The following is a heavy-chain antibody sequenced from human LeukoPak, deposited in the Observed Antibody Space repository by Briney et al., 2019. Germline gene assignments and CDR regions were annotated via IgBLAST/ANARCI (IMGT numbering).Heavy chain of an antibody. CDR2: IYISGSGST. D-gene: IGHD3-10*01. J-gene: IGHJ4*02. V-gene: IGHV4-4*07. CDR3: ARSRGSGSSIDY. CDR1: GGSISSYY. Sequence: SETLSLTCTVSGGSISSYYWSWIRQPAGKGLEWIGRIYISGSGSTNYNPSLKSRVTISVDTSRNQFSLKLSSVTAADTAVYYCARSRGSGSSIDYWGQGTLVTVSS.